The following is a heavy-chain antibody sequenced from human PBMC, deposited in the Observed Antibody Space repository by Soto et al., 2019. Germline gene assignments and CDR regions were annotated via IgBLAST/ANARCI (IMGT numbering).Heavy chain of an antibody. V-gene: IGHV4-4*02. CDR2: IYHTGST. D-gene: IGHD4-4*01. J-gene: IGHJ6*02. Sequence: QVQLQESGPGLVKPSGTLSLTCAVSGGSISSSNWWTWVRQSPGKGLEWIGEIYHTGSTNNNPFLKRHITISVDKTKNQFSLKMTSVTAADTAVYYCARDEATTTKMGGLDLWGQGITVTVSS. CDR1: GGSISSSNW. CDR3: ARDEATTTKMGGLDL.